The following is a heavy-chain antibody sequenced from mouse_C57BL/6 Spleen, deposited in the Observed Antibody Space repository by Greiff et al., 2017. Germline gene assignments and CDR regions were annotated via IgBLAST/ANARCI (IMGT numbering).Heavy chain of an antibody. D-gene: IGHD2-3*01. CDR3: ARWDLGYYWFAY. CDR2: IHPNSGST. CDR1: GYTFTSYW. V-gene: IGHV1-64*01. Sequence: QVQLQQPGAELVKPGASVKLSCKASGYTFTSYWMHWVKQRPGQGLEWIGMIHPNSGSTNYNEKFKSKATLTVDKSSSTAYMQLSSLTSEDSAVYYCARWDLGYYWFAYWGQGTLVTVSA. J-gene: IGHJ3*01.